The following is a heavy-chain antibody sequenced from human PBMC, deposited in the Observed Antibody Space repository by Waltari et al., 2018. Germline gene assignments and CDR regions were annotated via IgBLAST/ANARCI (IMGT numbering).Heavy chain of an antibody. D-gene: IGHD2-21*02. Sequence: QLQLQESGPGLVKPSETLSLTCPVPGGSITSGSYHWGWIRQPPGKGLEWIGTISYSGSTYYNPSLKSRVTISIDTSKNQFSLRLSSVTAADTAVYSCARHCGGDCVHAFDIWGQGTMITVSS. CDR1: GGSITSGSYH. V-gene: IGHV4-39*01. CDR3: ARHCGGDCVHAFDI. CDR2: ISYSGST. J-gene: IGHJ3*02.